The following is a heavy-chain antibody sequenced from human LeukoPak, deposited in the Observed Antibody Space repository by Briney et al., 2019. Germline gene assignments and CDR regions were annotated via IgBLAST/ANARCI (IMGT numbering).Heavy chain of an antibody. CDR3: AKIGTTVAYY. CDR1: GFTFSNYS. J-gene: IGHJ4*02. D-gene: IGHD4-23*01. V-gene: IGHV3-21*04. Sequence: GGSLRLSCAASGFTFSNYSMNWVRQAPGKGLEWVSSISSSSSYIYYADSVKGRFTISRDNSKNTLYLQMNSLRAEDTAVYYCAKIGTTVAYYWGQGTLVTVSS. CDR2: ISSSSSYI.